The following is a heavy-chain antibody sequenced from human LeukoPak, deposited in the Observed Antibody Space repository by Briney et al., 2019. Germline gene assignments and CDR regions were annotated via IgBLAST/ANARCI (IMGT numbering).Heavy chain of an antibody. V-gene: IGHV3-21*01. CDR2: ISSDSTDI. CDR3: ARDRYGDYTFDS. Sequence: GGSLRPSCEVSGFTFNRYTFNWVRQAPGKGLEWVSSISSDSTDIHYTDSVQGRFTMSRDITKKSIFLQMNSLRVEDTAVYYCARDRYGDYTFDSWGQGTLVTVS. J-gene: IGHJ4*02. D-gene: IGHD4-17*01. CDR1: GFTFNRYT.